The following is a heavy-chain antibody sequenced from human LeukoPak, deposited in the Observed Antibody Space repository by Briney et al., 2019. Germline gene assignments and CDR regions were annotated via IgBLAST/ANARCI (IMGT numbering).Heavy chain of an antibody. D-gene: IGHD2-2*02. Sequence: GGSLRLSCAASGFTFSTYWMSWVRQAPGKGLECVANVKRDGSEKYYVDSVKGRFTIFRDDAKSSLYLQMNSLRAEDTAVYFCARVYTGNRWHFDYWGQGTLVTVSS. CDR2: VKRDGSEK. CDR1: GFTFSTYW. CDR3: ARVYTGNRWHFDY. J-gene: IGHJ4*02. V-gene: IGHV3-7*03.